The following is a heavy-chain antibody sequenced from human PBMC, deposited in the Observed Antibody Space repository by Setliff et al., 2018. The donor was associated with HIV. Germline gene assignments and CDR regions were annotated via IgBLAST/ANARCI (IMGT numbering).Heavy chain of an antibody. CDR2: IYHSGNT. CDR3: ATGQMATRY. D-gene: IGHD5-12*01. CDR1: GYSISSGYY. V-gene: IGHV4-38-2*01. Sequence: PSETLSLTCAVSGYSISSGYYWGWIRQPPGKGLEWIGSIYHSGNTYYNPSLKSRVTISVDTSKNQFSLKLTSVTAADTAVYYCATGQMATRYWGQGTLVTVSS. J-gene: IGHJ4*02.